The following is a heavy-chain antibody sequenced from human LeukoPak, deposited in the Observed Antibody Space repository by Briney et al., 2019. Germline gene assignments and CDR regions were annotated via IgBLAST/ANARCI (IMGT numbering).Heavy chain of an antibody. Sequence: ASVKVSCKASGYTFTSYGVSWVRQAPGQGLEWMGWINTYNVNTNYAQKFQGRVTLTIDASTSTAYMELRSLRSDDTAVYYCARDSRRGYSYGYDYWGQGTLVTVSS. CDR3: ARDSRRGYSYGYDY. CDR1: GYTFTSYG. CDR2: INTYNVNT. J-gene: IGHJ4*02. V-gene: IGHV1-18*01. D-gene: IGHD5-18*01.